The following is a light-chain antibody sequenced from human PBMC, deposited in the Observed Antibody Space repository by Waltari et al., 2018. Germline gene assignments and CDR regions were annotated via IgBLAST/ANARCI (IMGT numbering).Light chain of an antibody. J-gene: IGLJ1*01. CDR3: ASYAGVNNLGV. CDR1: NSDVGRYSY. V-gene: IGLV2-8*01. CDR2: EVN. Sequence: QSALTQPPSASGSPGQSVTLPCAGTNSDVGRYSYVPWYQQYPGKAPKVVLYEVNKRPSGVPDRFFGSKSGNTAFLTVAGLQAEDEAIYYCASYAGVNNLGVFGAGTKVTVL.